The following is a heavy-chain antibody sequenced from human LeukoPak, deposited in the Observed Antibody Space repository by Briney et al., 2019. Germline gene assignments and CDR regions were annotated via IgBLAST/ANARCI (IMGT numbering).Heavy chain of an antibody. V-gene: IGHV3-23*01. CDR1: GFTFSNYG. D-gene: IGHD5-18*01. CDR2: ISGSGGST. J-gene: IGHJ4*02. CDR3: AKDRGSYGTFES. Sequence: GGSLRLSCAASGFTFSNYGMSWVRRAPGKGLEWVSAISGSGGSTNYADSVKGRFTISRDKSKNTLYLQMDSLRDEDTAVYYCAKDRGSYGTFESWGQGTLVTVSS.